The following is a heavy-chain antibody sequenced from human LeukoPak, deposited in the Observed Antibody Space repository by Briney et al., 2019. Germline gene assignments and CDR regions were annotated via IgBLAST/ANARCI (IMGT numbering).Heavy chain of an antibody. J-gene: IGHJ4*02. Sequence: KSGGSLRLACAASGFTFSSYSMNWVRQAPGKGLEWVSSISSSSSYIYYADSVKGRFAISRDNAKNSLYLQMNSLRAEDTAVYYCARDSAETKNFDYLRWGTLVTVSS. CDR3: ARDSAETKNFDY. CDR2: ISSSSSYI. V-gene: IGHV3-21*01. D-gene: IGHD1-1*01. CDR1: GFTFSSYS.